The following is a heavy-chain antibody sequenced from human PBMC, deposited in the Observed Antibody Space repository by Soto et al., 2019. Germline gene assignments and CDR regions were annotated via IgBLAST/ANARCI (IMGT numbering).Heavy chain of an antibody. V-gene: IGHV4-30-4*01. Sequence: QVQLQESGPGLVKPSQTLSLTCTVYGGSINRDNYYWSWIRQPPGKGLEWIGYIYYSGSTYYNPSLESRVTLSVDTSKNQFSLKLTSVTAADTAVYYCARENLYNNYVSDWGQGTLVTVSS. J-gene: IGHJ4*02. D-gene: IGHD4-4*01. CDR1: GGSINRDNYY. CDR2: IYYSGST. CDR3: ARENLYNNYVSD.